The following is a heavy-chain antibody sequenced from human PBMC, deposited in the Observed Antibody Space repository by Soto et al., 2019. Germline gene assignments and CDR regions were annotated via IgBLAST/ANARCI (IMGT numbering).Heavy chain of an antibody. V-gene: IGHV3-7*05. J-gene: IGHJ4*02. CDR1: GFTFSSYW. D-gene: IGHD3-10*01. Sequence: GGSLRLSCAASGFTFSSYWMSWVRQAPGKGLEWVANIKQDGSEKYYVDSVKGRFTISRDNAKNSLYLQMNSLRAEDTAVYYCVLYGSGSSFDYWGQGTLVTVSS. CDR2: IKQDGSEK. CDR3: VLYGSGSSFDY.